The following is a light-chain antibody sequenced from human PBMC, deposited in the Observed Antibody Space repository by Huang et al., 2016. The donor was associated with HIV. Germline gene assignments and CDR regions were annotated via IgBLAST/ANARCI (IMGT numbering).Light chain of an antibody. CDR2: AAS. CDR3: QKYNSAPRT. CDR1: QGIANH. V-gene: IGKV1-27*01. J-gene: IGKJ3*01. Sequence: IQMTQSPSSLSASVGDRVTISCRASQGIANHLAWYQQRPGKAPKHLIDAASALQSGVPARFSGSGSGTEVTLTISSLQPEEVATYFCQKYNSAPRTFGPGTKVEIK.